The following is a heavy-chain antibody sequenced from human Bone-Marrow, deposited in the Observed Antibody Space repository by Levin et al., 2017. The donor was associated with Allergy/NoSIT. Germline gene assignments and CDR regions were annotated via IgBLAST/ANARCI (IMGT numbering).Heavy chain of an antibody. CDR2: ISSSGSTI. V-gene: IGHV3-11*01. CDR1: GFTFSDYY. J-gene: IGHJ4*02. CDR3: ARDGSIADPSSRRFRVDFDY. Sequence: GGSLRLSCAASGFTFSDYYMSWIRQAPGKGLEWVSYISSSGSTIYYADSVKGRFTISRDNAKNSLYLQMNSLRAEDTAVYYCARDGSIADPSSRRFRVDFDYWGQGTLVTVSS. D-gene: IGHD6-6*01.